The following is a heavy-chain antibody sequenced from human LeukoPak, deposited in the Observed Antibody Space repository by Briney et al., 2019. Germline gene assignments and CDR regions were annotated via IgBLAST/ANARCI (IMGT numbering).Heavy chain of an antibody. CDR3: AREGWGTYSSGPYYFDY. CDR2: INGYHGNT. J-gene: IGHJ4*02. Sequence: GASVKVSCKASGYTFTRNGISWVRQAPGQGLEWMGWINGYHGNTKYAQKLQGRVTMTTDTSTTTAYMELRSLRSDDTAVYYCAREGWGTYSSGPYYFDYWGQRTLTTVSS. V-gene: IGHV1-18*04. D-gene: IGHD6-19*01. CDR1: GYTFTRNG.